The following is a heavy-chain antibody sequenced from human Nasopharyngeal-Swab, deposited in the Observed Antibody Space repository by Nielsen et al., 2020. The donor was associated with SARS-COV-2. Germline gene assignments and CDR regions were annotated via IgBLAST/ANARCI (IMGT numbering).Heavy chain of an antibody. CDR3: ASTPGSKWSDY. CDR2: ISSSSGYI. J-gene: IGHJ4*02. Sequence: GGSLRLSCAASGFTFSIYSMNWVRQAPGKGLEWVSSISSSSGYIYYADSVKGRFTISRDNDKNSLYLQMNSLRAEDTAVYYCASTPGSKWSDYWGQGTLVTVSS. CDR1: GFTFSIYS. V-gene: IGHV3-21*01. D-gene: IGHD2-15*01.